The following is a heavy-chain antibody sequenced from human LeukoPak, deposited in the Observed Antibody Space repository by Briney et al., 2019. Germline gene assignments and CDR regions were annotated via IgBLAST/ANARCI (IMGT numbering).Heavy chain of an antibody. D-gene: IGHD3-22*01. Sequence: PSETLSLTCAVSGGSISSSIWWTWVRQPPGKGLEWIGEISHSGSTNYNPSLKSRVTISVDQSKNQFSLKLSSVTAADTAVYYCARGGGYYDSSGYYYIVGAFDIWGQGTMVTVSS. V-gene: IGHV4-4*02. CDR3: ARGGGYYDSSGYYYIVGAFDI. J-gene: IGHJ3*02. CDR2: ISHSGST. CDR1: GGSISSSIW.